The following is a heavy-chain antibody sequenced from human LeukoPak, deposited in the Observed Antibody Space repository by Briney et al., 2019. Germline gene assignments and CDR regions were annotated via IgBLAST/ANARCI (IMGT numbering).Heavy chain of an antibody. CDR3: ARDLGFYYDSSGYYHHDAFDI. CDR1: GGSISSGSYY. D-gene: IGHD3-22*01. J-gene: IGHJ3*02. Sequence: SQTLSLTCTVSGGSISSGSYYWSWIRQPAGKGLEWIGRIYTSGSTNYNPSLKSRVTISVDTSKNQFSLKLSSVTAADTAVYYCARDLGFYYDSSGYYHHDAFDIWGQGTMVAVSS. CDR2: IYTSGST. V-gene: IGHV4-61*02.